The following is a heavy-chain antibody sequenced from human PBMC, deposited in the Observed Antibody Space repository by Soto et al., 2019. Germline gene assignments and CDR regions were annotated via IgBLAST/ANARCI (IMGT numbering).Heavy chain of an antibody. V-gene: IGHV3-33*01. Sequence: QVQLVESGGGVVQPGRSLRLSCAASGFTFSSYGMHWVRQAPGKGLEGVAVIWYDGSNKYHADSVKGRFTISRDNSKNTLYLQMNSLRAEDTAVYYCARDGPYDSSGLYFDYWGQGTLVTVSS. CDR2: IWYDGSNK. CDR1: GFTFSSYG. J-gene: IGHJ4*02. D-gene: IGHD3-22*01. CDR3: ARDGPYDSSGLYFDY.